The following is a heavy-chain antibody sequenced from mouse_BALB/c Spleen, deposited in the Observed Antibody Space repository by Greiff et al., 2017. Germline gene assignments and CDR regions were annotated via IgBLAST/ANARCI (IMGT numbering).Heavy chain of an antibody. CDR1: GYTFTSYW. CDR2: IDPSDSYT. Sequence: QVQLKQPGAELVKPGASVKMSCKASGYTFTSYWMHWVKQRPGQGLEWIGTIDPSDSYTSYNQKFKGKATLTVDTSSSTAYMQLSSLTSEDSAVYYCTRSPHYYGSSQDDWGQGTSVTVSS. J-gene: IGHJ4*01. CDR3: TRSPHYYGSSQDD. D-gene: IGHD1-1*01. V-gene: IGHV1S127*01.